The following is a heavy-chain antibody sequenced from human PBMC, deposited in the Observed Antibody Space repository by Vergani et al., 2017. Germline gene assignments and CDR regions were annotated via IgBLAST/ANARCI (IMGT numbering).Heavy chain of an antibody. Sequence: QVQLVESGGGVVQPGRSLRLSCAASGFTFSSYGMLWVRQAPGKGLEWVAVIWYDGSNKYYADSVKGRFTISRDNSKNTLYLQMNSLRAEDTAVYYCARDRSLAVAGTFDYWGQGTLVTVSS. CDR1: GFTFSSYG. D-gene: IGHD6-19*01. CDR2: IWYDGSNK. J-gene: IGHJ4*02. V-gene: IGHV3-33*01. CDR3: ARDRSLAVAGTFDY.